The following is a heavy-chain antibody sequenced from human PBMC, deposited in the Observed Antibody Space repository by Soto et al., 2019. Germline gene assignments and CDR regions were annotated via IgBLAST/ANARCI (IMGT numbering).Heavy chain of an antibody. V-gene: IGHV4-59*08. J-gene: IGHJ6*03. Sequence: SETLSLTCTVSGGSISSYYWSWIRQPPGKGLEWIGYIYYSGSTNYNPSLKSRVTISVDTSKNQFSLRLSSVTAADTAVYYCARINWNYYYMDVWGKGTTVTVSS. CDR2: IYYSGST. CDR3: ARINWNYYYMDV. CDR1: GGSISSYY. D-gene: IGHD1-20*01.